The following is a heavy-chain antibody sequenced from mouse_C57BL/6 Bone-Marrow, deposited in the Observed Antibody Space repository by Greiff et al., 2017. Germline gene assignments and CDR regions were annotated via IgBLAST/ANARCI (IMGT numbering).Heavy chain of an antibody. CDR2: IYPVSGET. Sequence: QVQLKEPGAELASPGASVTLSCKASGYTFTDHIMTWVKKRPGQGLEWIGRIYPVSGETNYNQKFMGKATFSVDRSSSTVYMVWNSLASEDPAVYYCGRGGPGMAMDDWGKGTSVTVSS. CDR3: GRGGPGMAMDD. V-gene: IGHV1-11*01. CDR1: GYTFTDHI. J-gene: IGHJ4*01.